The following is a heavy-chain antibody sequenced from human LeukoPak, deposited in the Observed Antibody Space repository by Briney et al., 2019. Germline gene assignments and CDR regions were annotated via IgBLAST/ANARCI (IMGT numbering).Heavy chain of an antibody. CDR1: GGSISSYY. CDR2: IYYSGST. V-gene: IGHV4-59*08. D-gene: IGHD3-10*01. J-gene: IGHJ3*02. CDR3: ARHYGSGSYYPDAFDI. Sequence: SETLSLTCTVSGGSISSYYWSWIRQPPGKGLEWIGYIYYSGSTNYNPSLKSRVTISVDTSKNQFSLKLSSVTAADTAVYYCARHYGSGSYYPDAFDIWGQGTMVTVSS.